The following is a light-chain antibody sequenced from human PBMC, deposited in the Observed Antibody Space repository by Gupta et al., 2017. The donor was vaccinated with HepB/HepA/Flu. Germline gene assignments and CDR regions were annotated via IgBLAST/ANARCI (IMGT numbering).Light chain of an antibody. CDR1: QSVLYSSNNKNY. V-gene: IGKV4-1*01. Sequence: DIVMTQSPDSVAVSLGERATINCKSSQSVLYSSNNKNYLAWYQQKPGQPPKLLIYWASTRESGVPDRFSGSGSGTDFTLTISSRQAEDVAVYYCQQDHSTPGNFGHGTKVDIK. CDR3: QQDHSTPGN. CDR2: WAS. J-gene: IGKJ3*01.